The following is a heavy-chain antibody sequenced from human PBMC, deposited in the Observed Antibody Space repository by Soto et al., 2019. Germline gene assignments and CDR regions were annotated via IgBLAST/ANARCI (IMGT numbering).Heavy chain of an antibody. J-gene: IGHJ4*02. D-gene: IGHD3-9*01. CDR3: ARERHILTGYYTTRPGGGLDY. CDR2: INHSGST. V-gene: IGHV4-34*01. CDR1: GGSFSGYY. Sequence: SETLSLTCAVYGGSFSGYYWSWIRQPPGKGLEWIGEINHSGSTNYNPSLKSRVTISVDTSKKQFSLKLSSVTAADTAVYYCARERHILTGYYTTRPGGGLDYWGQGTLVTVSS.